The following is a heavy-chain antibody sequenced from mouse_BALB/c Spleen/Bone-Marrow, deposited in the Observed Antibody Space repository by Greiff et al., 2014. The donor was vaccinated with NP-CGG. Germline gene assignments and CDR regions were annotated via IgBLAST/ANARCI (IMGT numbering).Heavy chain of an antibody. J-gene: IGHJ4*01. V-gene: IGHV1S41*01. CDR2: ISPGSGST. Sequence: DLVKPGASVKLSCKASGYTFTSYWINWIKQRPGQGLEWIGRISPGSGSTYYNEMFKGKATLTVDTSSSTAYIQLSSLSPVDSAAYFCARSPIYDGNYGAMDYWGQGTSVTVAS. D-gene: IGHD2-1*01. CDR3: ARSPIYDGNYGAMDY. CDR1: GYTFTSYW.